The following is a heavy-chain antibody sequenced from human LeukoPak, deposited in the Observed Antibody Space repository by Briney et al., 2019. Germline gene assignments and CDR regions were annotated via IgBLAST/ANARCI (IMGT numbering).Heavy chain of an antibody. CDR3: AKDKRSYYDSSGALDI. CDR1: GFTFDDYA. CDR2: ISWNSGSI. D-gene: IGHD3-22*01. J-gene: IGHJ3*02. V-gene: IGHV3-9*01. Sequence: PGGSLRLSCAASGFTFDDYAMRWVRQAPGKGLEGVSGISWNSGSIGYADSVKGRFTISRDNAKNSLYLQMNSLRAEDTALYYCAKDKRSYYDSSGALDIWGQGTMVTVSS.